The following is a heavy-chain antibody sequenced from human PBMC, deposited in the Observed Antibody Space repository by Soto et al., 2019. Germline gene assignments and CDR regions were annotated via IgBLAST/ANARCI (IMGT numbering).Heavy chain of an antibody. CDR2: IWYDGSNK. V-gene: IGHV3-33*01. Sequence: QVQLVESGGGVVQPGRSLRLSCAASGFTFSSYGMHWVRQAPGKGLEWVAVIWYDGSNKYYADSVKGRFTISRDNSKNTLYLQMNSLRAEDTAVYYCARDLRAYYDILPPGGSAFDIWGQGTMVTVSS. D-gene: IGHD3-9*01. J-gene: IGHJ3*02. CDR1: GFTFSSYG. CDR3: ARDLRAYYDILPPGGSAFDI.